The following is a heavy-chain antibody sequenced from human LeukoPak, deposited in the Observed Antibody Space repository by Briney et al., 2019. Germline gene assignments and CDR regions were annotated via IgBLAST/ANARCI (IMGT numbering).Heavy chain of an antibody. CDR2: ISRDGITI. Sequence: GGSLRLSCKASGFRFSDSYMRWIRQAPGKGLEWVSDISRDGITIYYADSVKGRFTISRDNAKNSLYLQMNSLRAEDTAIYYCARDWNYHMDVWGKGTTVTVSS. J-gene: IGHJ6*03. V-gene: IGHV3-11*04. CDR3: ARDWNYHMDV. D-gene: IGHD3-3*01. CDR1: GFRFSDSY.